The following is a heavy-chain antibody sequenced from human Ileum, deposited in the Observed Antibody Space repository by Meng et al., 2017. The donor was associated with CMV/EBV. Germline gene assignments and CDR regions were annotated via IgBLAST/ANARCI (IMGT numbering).Heavy chain of an antibody. V-gene: IGHV3-53*01. Sequence: SGFTFSSNYMSWVRQAPGKGLEWVSVIYSGGIKYYADSVKGRFTISRDNSKNTLYLQMNSLRAEDTAVYYCARMYYDFWSGYQNFDYWGQGTLVTVSS. CDR2: IYSGGIK. CDR3: ARMYYDFWSGYQNFDY. D-gene: IGHD3-3*01. CDR1: GFTFSSNY. J-gene: IGHJ4*02.